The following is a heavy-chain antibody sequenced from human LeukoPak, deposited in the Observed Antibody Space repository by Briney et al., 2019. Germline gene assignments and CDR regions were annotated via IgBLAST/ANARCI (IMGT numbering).Heavy chain of an antibody. CDR2: ISWNSGSI. CDR3: AREAQWLGQRFFDY. Sequence: PGGSLRLSCAASGFTFDDYAMHWVRQAPGKGLEWVSGISWNSGSIGYADSVKGRFTISRDNAKNSLYLQMNSLRAEDTAVYYCAREAQWLGQRFFDYWGQGTLVTVSS. V-gene: IGHV3-9*01. CDR1: GFTFDDYA. D-gene: IGHD6-19*01. J-gene: IGHJ4*02.